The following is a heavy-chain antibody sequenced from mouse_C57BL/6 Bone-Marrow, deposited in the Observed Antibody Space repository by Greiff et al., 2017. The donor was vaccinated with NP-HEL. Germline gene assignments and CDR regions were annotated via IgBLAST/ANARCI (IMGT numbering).Heavy chain of an antibody. CDR3: AIYYDYDYDV. J-gene: IGHJ1*03. D-gene: IGHD2-4*01. V-gene: IGHV1-26*01. Sequence: EVQLQQSGPELVKPGASVKISCKASGYTFTDYYMNWVKQSHGKSLEWIGDINPNNGGTSYNQKFKGKATLTVDKSSSTAYMELRSLTSEDSAVYDCAIYYDYDYDVWGTGTTVTVSS. CDR1: GYTFTDYY. CDR2: INPNNGGT.